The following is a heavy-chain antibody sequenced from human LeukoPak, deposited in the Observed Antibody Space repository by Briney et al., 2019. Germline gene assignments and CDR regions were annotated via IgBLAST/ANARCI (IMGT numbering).Heavy chain of an antibody. CDR1: GFTFSDYY. CDR3: ARDRYYGSGSYYYEVRQENWFDP. J-gene: IGHJ5*02. CDR2: ISSSGSTI. V-gene: IGHV3-11*04. Sequence: RSGGSLRLSCAASGFTFSDYYMSWIRQAPGKGLEWVSYISSSGSTIYYADSVKGRFTISRDNAKNSLYLQMNSLRAEDTAVYYCARDRYYGSGSYYYEVRQENWFDPWGQGTLVTVSS. D-gene: IGHD3-10*01.